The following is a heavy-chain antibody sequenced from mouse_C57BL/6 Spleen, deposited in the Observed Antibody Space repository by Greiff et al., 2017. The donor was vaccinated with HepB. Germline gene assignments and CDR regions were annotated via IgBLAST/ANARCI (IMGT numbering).Heavy chain of an antibody. CDR1: GFNIKDYY. V-gene: IGHV14-2*01. Sequence: EVKLVESGAELVKPGASVKLSCTASGFNIKDYYMHWVKQRTEQGLEWIGRIDPEDGETKYAPKFQGKATITADTSSNTAYLQLSSLTSEDTAVYYCARSETAQALFAYWGQGTLVTVSA. J-gene: IGHJ3*01. CDR2: IDPEDGET. CDR3: ARSETAQALFAY. D-gene: IGHD3-2*02.